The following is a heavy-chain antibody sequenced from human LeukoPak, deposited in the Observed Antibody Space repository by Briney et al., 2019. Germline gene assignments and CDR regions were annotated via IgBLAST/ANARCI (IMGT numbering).Heavy chain of an antibody. CDR3: LTDGA. V-gene: IGHV1-2*02. CDR2: INPKSGAT. Sequence: ASVKVSCKASGYTLTDPYMHWVRQAPGEGFEWMGWINPKSGATNCARKFQDRVAMTRDTSINTAYMELRRLRSDDTAIYYYLTDGACGQGTLVTVSS. D-gene: IGHD3-9*01. CDR1: GYTLTDPY. J-gene: IGHJ5*02.